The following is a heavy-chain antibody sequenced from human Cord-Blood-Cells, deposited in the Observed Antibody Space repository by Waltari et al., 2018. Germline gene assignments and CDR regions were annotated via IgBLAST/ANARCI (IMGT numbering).Heavy chain of an antibody. V-gene: IGHV4-34*01. CDR2: INHSGST. D-gene: IGHD6-19*01. J-gene: IGHJ3*02. CDR3: ARRKPYSSGWYAFDI. Sequence: QVQLQQWGAGLLKPSETLSLTCAVYGGCFSGYYWSWIRQPPGKWLVGIGEINHSGSTNYNPSLKSRVTISVDTAKNQFSLKLSSVTAADPAVYYCARRKPYSSGWYAFDIWGQGTMVTVSS. CDR1: GGCFSGYY.